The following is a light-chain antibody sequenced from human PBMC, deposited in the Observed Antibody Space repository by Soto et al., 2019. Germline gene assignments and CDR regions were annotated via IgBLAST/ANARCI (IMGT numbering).Light chain of an antibody. J-gene: IGKJ1*01. CDR3: QQYNNWPSWT. Sequence: EIVMTQSPATLSVSPGERATLSCRASQSVSSNLAWYQQKPSQAPRLLIYGASTRATGIPARFSGNGSGTEFTLTISSLQSEDFAVYYCQQYNNWPSWTFGQGTKVDIK. CDR1: QSVSSN. CDR2: GAS. V-gene: IGKV3-15*01.